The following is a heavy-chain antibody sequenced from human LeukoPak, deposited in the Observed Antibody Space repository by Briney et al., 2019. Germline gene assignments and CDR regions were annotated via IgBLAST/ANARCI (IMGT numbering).Heavy chain of an antibody. CDR2: IRYDGSNK. V-gene: IGHV3-30*02. J-gene: IGHJ4*02. Sequence: GGSLRLSCAASGFTFSSYGMRWVRQAPGKGLEWVAFIRYDGSNKYYADSVKGRFTISRDNSKNTLYLQMNSLRAEDTAVYYCAKGDSSGKPGYFDYWGQGTLVTVSS. CDR1: GFTFSSYG. D-gene: IGHD1-26*01. CDR3: AKGDSSGKPGYFDY.